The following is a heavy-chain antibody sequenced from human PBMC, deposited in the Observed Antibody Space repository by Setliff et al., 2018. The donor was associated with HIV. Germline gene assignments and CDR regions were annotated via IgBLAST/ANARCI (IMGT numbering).Heavy chain of an antibody. D-gene: IGHD4-17*01. J-gene: IGHJ3*02. V-gene: IGHV4-59*08. CDR2: IYYSGIT. CDR3: ARHDYRDYGEWSGFDI. Sequence: SETLSLTCVVSGGPISDGMWWSWVRQPPPKGLEWIGYIYYSGITNYNPSLKSRVTISVDTSKNQFSLKVNSMTAADTAVYYCARHDYRDYGEWSGFDIWGQGTMVPVSS. CDR1: GGPISDGMW.